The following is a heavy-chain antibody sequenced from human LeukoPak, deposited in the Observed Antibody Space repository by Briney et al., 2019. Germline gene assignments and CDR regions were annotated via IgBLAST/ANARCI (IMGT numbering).Heavy chain of an antibody. V-gene: IGHV3-74*01. CDR1: GFTFSNYW. J-gene: IGHJ4*02. CDR2: INSDASVT. Sequence: GGSLRLSCAASGFTFSNYWMHWVRQTPGKGLVWVSRINSDASVTTYADSVKGRFTISRDNAKNTLYLQMNSLRAEDTAVYYCARDLYRIVVVPHYFDYWGQGTLVTVSS. D-gene: IGHD3-22*01. CDR3: ARDLYRIVVVPHYFDY.